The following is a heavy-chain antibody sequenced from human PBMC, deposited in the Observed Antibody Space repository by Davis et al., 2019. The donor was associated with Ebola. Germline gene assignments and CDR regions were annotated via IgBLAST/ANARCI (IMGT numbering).Heavy chain of an antibody. CDR1: GFTVSSNY. V-gene: IGHV3-53*01. CDR3: ARDSRYNWNDSDAFDI. D-gene: IGHD1-20*01. Sequence: GESLKISCAASGFTVSSNYMSWVRQAPGKGLEWVSVIYSGGSTYYADSVKGRFTISRDNSKNTLYLQMNSLRAEDTAVYYCARDSRYNWNDSDAFDIWGQGTMVTVSS. J-gene: IGHJ3*02. CDR2: IYSGGST.